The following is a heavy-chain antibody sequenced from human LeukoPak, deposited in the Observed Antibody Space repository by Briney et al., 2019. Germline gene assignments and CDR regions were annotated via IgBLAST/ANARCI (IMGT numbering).Heavy chain of an antibody. V-gene: IGHV3-7*03. CDR2: INEDGSEM. J-gene: IGHJ3*02. CDR3: ARGVYALDI. Sequence: GGSLRLSCAASGFTFSSYWMAWVRQAPGKGLEWVANINEDGSEMYHVDSVKGRFTISRDNTKNSLFLQMNSLRAEDTAVYYCARGVYALDIWGQGTMVTVSS. CDR1: GFTFSSYW.